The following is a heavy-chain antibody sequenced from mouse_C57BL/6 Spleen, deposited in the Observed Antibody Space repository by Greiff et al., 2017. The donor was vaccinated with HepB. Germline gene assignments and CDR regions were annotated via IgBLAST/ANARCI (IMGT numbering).Heavy chain of an antibody. CDR2: IDPSDSYT. V-gene: IGHV1-59*01. D-gene: IGHD2-3*01. Sequence: QVQLQQPGAELVRPGTSVKLSCKASGYTFTSYWMHWVKQRPGQGLEWIGVIDPSDSYTNYNQKFKGKATLTVDTSSSTAYMQLSSLTSEDSAVYYCASPGDGYYDYWGQGTTLTVSS. CDR3: ASPGDGYYDY. J-gene: IGHJ2*01. CDR1: GYTFTSYW.